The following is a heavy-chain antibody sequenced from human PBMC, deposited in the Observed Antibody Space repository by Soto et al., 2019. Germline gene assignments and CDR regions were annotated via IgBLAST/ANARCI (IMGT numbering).Heavy chain of an antibody. CDR3: ASRQWLGAPLQHGPNCFDP. V-gene: IGHV3-21*01. CDR2: ISSSSSYI. D-gene: IGHD6-19*01. J-gene: IGHJ5*02. CDR1: GFTFSSYS. Sequence: GGSLRLSCAASGFTFSSYSMNWVRQAPGKGLEWVSSISSSSSYIYYADSVKGRFTISRDNAKNSLYLQMNSLRAEDPAVYSCASRQWLGAPLQHGPNCFDPWGQGTLVTVSS.